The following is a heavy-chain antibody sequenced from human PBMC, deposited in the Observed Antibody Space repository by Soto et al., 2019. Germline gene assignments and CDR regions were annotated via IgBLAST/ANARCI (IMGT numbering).Heavy chain of an antibody. CDR3: AKAIVGATSHAFDI. D-gene: IGHD1-26*01. Sequence: PGGSLRLSCAASGFTLSSYAMSWVRQAPGKGLEWVSTISGSGGNTYYADSVKGRFTISRDNSKNTLYLQMNSLRDENTAVYYCAKAIVGATSHAFDIRGHGTIVTRSS. CDR1: GFTLSSYA. V-gene: IGHV3-23*01. CDR2: ISGSGGNT. J-gene: IGHJ3*02.